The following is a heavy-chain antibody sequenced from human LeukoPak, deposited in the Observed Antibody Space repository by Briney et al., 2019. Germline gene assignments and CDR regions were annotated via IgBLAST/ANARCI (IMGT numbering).Heavy chain of an antibody. J-gene: IGHJ4*02. CDR2: ISSSSRYI. D-gene: IGHD6-25*01. CDR3: ARVSYSGGVY. Sequence: PGGSLRLSCAASGFTFSSYSMNWVRQAPGKGLEWVASISSSSRYIYYGDSVKGRFTISRDNAKNSLYLQMISLRAEDTAVYYCARVSYSGGVYWGQGTLVTVSS. CDR1: GFTFSSYS. V-gene: IGHV3-21*01.